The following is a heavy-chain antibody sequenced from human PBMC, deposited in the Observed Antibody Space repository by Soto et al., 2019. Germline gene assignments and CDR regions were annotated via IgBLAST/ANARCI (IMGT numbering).Heavy chain of an antibody. V-gene: IGHV4-59*08. CDR1: GGSISSYY. Sequence: SETLSLTCTVSGGSISSYYWSWIRQPPGKGLEWIGYIYYSGSTNYNPSLKSRVTISVDTSKNQFSLKLSSVTAADTAVYYCARREGYCSGGSCYGLGTFDIWGQGTMVTVSS. D-gene: IGHD2-15*01. CDR2: IYYSGST. J-gene: IGHJ3*02. CDR3: ARREGYCSGGSCYGLGTFDI.